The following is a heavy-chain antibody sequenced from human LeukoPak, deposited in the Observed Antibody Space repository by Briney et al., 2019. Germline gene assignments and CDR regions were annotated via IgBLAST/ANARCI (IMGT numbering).Heavy chain of an antibody. CDR3: AKGDSSAFTYYFDY. D-gene: IGHD3-22*01. CDR1: GFTFSGYW. V-gene: IGHV3-7*03. Sequence: GGSLRLSCAASGFTFSGYWMSWVRQTPEKGLEWVANIKQDGYEKYYVDSVKGRFTISRDNSKNTLYLHMNSLRAGDTAVYYCAKGDSSAFTYYFDYWGQGSLVTVSS. J-gene: IGHJ4*02. CDR2: IKQDGYEK.